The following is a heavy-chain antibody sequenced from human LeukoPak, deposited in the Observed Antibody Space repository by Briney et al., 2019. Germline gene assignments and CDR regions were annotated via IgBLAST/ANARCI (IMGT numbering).Heavy chain of an antibody. D-gene: IGHD2-2*01. CDR2: IHTSGTT. V-gene: IGHV4-4*07. CDR1: SDSISTYY. Sequence: SETLSLTCTVSSDSISTYYWSWIRQPAGKGLEWIGRIHTSGTTNYNPSLMGRVTMSADTSNNQFSLKLSSVTAADTAVYYCARNRAYCSSTSCYYDDYWGQGTLVTVSS. CDR3: ARNRAYCSSTSCYYDDY. J-gene: IGHJ4*02.